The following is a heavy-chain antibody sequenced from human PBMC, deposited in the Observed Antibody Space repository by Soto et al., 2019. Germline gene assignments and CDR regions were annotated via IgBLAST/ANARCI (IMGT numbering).Heavy chain of an antibody. CDR1: GFNFSAYG. D-gene: IGHD1-26*01. Sequence: QAQLVESGGGVVQPGRSLRLSCAASGFNFSAYGMHWVRQAPGTGLELVALLSFDASKNYYADSVKRRFTISRDTSRNTLYLQMNSLRVEDTAVYYCRVGVADWGQGTRVTVSS. CDR3: RVGVAD. J-gene: IGHJ4*02. V-gene: IGHV3-30*03. CDR2: LSFDASKN.